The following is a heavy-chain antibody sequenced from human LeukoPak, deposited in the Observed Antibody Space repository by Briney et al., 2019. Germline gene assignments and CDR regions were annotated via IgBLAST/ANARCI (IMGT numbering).Heavy chain of an antibody. CDR3: ARVVMVGYCSSTSCYAGGPMDV. D-gene: IGHD2-2*01. J-gene: IGHJ6*03. Sequence: ASVKVSCKASGGTFSCYAISWVRQAPGQGLEWMGGIIPIFGTANYAQKFQGRVTITADKSTSTAYMELSSLRSEDTAVYYCARVVMVGYCSSTSCYAGGPMDVWGKGNPGHRLL. V-gene: IGHV1-69*06. CDR2: IIPIFGTA. CDR1: GGTFSCYA.